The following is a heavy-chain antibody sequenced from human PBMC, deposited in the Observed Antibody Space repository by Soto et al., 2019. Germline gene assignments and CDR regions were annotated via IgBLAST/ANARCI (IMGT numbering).Heavy chain of an antibody. V-gene: IGHV7-4-1*01. Sequence: GASVKVSCKASGYTFTSYAMNWVRQAPGQGLEWMGWINTNTGNPTYAQGFTGRFVFSLDTSVSTAYLQICSLKAEDTAVYYCARELRYYDFWSGYPYYYYYMDVWGKGTTVTVS. J-gene: IGHJ6*03. CDR3: ARELRYYDFWSGYPYYYYYMDV. D-gene: IGHD3-3*01. CDR2: INTNTGNP. CDR1: GYTFTSYA.